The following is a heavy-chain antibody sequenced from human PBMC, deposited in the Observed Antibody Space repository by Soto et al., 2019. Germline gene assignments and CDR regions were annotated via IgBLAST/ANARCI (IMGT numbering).Heavy chain of an antibody. CDR3: VRQGFRRLHGLVAV. CDR1: DDSSSSYK. D-gene: IGHD4-17*01. CDR2: IDSNGGT. Sequence: SETLSLTCTVSDDSSSSYKWSWIRQPPGRRLEWIGYIDSNGGTSYNPSLQSRVTISIDTSTKQFSLKLSSVTAADTAVYYCVRQGFRRLHGLVAVWGQGTTVTVSS. V-gene: IGHV4-59*08. J-gene: IGHJ6*02.